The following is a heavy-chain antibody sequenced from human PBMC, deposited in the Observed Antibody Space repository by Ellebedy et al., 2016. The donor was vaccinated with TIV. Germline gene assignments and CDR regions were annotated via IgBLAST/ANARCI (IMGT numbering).Heavy chain of an antibody. Sequence: AASVKVSCKASGYTFIGYYIHWVRQAPGQGLEWMGWINPDSGSTTYAQKFQGWVTMTRDTSISTAYMELSRLKSDDTAVYYCARIARGSSGLDYWGQGTLVTVPS. V-gene: IGHV1-2*04. D-gene: IGHD6-19*01. CDR1: GYTFIGYY. CDR2: INPDSGST. J-gene: IGHJ4*02. CDR3: ARIARGSSGLDY.